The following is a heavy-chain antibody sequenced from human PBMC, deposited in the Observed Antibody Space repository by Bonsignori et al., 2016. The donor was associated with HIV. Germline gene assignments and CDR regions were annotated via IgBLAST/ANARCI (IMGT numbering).Heavy chain of an antibody. V-gene: IGHV1-2*02. CDR2: INTKSGGT. J-gene: IGHJ4*02. Sequence: WVRQAPGQGLEWMGWINTKSGGTDSAQKFQGRVTMTRDTSISTVYMELSGLTSDDTAVYYCARGGELQFLDCLFIWGQGSLVTVSS. CDR3: ARGGELQFLDCLFI. D-gene: IGHD3/OR15-3a*01.